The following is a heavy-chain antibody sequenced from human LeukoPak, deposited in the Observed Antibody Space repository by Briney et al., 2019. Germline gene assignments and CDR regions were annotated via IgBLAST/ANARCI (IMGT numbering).Heavy chain of an antibody. CDR1: GGSISSYY. CDR2: IYYSGST. D-gene: IGHD3/OR15-3a*01. J-gene: IGHJ4*02. Sequence: SETLSLTCTVSGGSISSYYWSWIRQPPGKGLEWIGYIYYSGSTNYNPSLKSRVTISVDTSKNQFSLKLSSVTAADTAVYYCARGIWTYPEEYYFDYWGQGTLVTVSS. V-gene: IGHV4-59*12. CDR3: ARGIWTYPEEYYFDY.